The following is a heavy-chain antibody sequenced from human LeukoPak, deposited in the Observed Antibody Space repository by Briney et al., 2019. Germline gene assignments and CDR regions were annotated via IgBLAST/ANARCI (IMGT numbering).Heavy chain of an antibody. CDR2: ISAYNGNT. J-gene: IGHJ3*02. CDR1: GYTFTSYG. D-gene: IGHD1-7*01. Sequence: ASVKVSCKASGYTFTSYGISWVRQAPGQGLEWMGWISAYNGNTNYAQKLQGRVTITRNTSISTAYMELSSLRSEDTAVYYCARGLELPAIWGQGTMVTVSS. V-gene: IGHV1-18*01. CDR3: ARGLELPAI.